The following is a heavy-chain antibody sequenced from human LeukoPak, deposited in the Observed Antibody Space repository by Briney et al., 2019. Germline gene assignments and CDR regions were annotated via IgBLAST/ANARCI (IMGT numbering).Heavy chain of an antibody. D-gene: IGHD6-19*01. CDR3: ATSISVAASYFDY. CDR2: ISGSGGST. V-gene: IGHV3-23*01. Sequence: QTGGSLRLSCAASGFTFSSYAMSWVRQAPGKGLEWVSAISGSGGSTYYADSVKGRFTISRDNAKNSLYLQMNSLRAEDTAVYYCATSISVAASYFDYWGQGTLVTVSS. CDR1: GFTFSSYA. J-gene: IGHJ4*02.